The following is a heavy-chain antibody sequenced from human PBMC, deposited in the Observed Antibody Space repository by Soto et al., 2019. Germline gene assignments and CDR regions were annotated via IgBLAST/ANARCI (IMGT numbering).Heavy chain of an antibody. CDR3: AKDHWGSY. V-gene: IGHV3-30-3*01. J-gene: IGHJ4*02. Sequence: RLSCAASGFTFSSYAMHWVRQAPGKGLEWVAVISYDGSNKYYADSVKGRFTISRDNSKNTLYLQMNSLRAEDTAIYYCAKDHWGSYSGQGALVTVSS. CDR2: ISYDGSNK. CDR1: GFTFSSYA. D-gene: IGHD3-16*01.